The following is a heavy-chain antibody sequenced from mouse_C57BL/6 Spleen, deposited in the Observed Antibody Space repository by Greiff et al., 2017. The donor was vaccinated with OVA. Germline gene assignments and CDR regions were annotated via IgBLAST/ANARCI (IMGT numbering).Heavy chain of an antibody. J-gene: IGHJ4*01. CDR1: GYTFTDYE. Sequence: QVQLQQSGAELVRPGASVTLSCKASGYTFTDYEMHWVKQTPVHGLEWIGAIDPETGGTAYNQKFTGKAILTADKSSSTAYLELRSLTSEDSAVYYCTRASMITTHYYAMDDWGQGTSVTVSS. CDR3: TRASMITTHYYAMDD. D-gene: IGHD2-4*01. CDR2: IDPETGGT. V-gene: IGHV1-15*01.